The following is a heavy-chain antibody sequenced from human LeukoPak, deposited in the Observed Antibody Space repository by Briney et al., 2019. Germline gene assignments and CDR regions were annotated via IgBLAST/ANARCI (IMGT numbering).Heavy chain of an antibody. D-gene: IGHD6-6*01. V-gene: IGHV3-30*18. CDR3: AKWKYSNSGIDDY. Sequence: GGSLRLSCAASGFTFSSYGMHWVRQAPGKGLEWVAVISYDGSNKYYADSVKGRFTISRDNSKNTLYLQMNSLRAEDTAVYYCAKWKYSNSGIDDYWGQGTLVTVSS. CDR2: ISYDGSNK. J-gene: IGHJ4*02. CDR1: GFTFSSYG.